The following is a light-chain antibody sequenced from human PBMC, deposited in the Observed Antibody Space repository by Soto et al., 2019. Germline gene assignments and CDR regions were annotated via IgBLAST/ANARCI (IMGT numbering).Light chain of an antibody. CDR2: DTS. CDR3: ATWDSSLSAGV. V-gene: IGLV1-51*01. J-gene: IGLJ3*02. Sequence: VLRQPPSLSSAPGQKVTISCSGSSSDIGNNFVSWYQQLPGTAPKLVVYDTSLRPAGIPDRFSGSKSGTSAALDITGLQTGDEADYYCATWDSSLSAGVFGGGTKVTVL. CDR1: SSDIGNNF.